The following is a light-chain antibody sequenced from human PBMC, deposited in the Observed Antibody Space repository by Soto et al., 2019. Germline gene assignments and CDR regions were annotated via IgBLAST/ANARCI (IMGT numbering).Light chain of an antibody. Sequence: QSVLTQPPSASGTPGQRVTISCSGSSSNIGTNTVNWYQHLPGSAPKLLIYRNNQRPSGVTDRFSGSKSGTSASLAISGLQPDDEADYYVEAWDGSLNVVLFGGGTQLTVL. CDR3: EAWDGSLNVVL. J-gene: IGLJ2*01. CDR2: RNN. CDR1: SSNIGTNT. V-gene: IGLV1-44*01.